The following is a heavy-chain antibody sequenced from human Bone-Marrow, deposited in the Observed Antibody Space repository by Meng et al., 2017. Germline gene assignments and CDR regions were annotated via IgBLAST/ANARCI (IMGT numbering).Heavy chain of an antibody. CDR3: ARAGYSSGWFAVRTAYYYGMDV. D-gene: IGHD6-19*01. J-gene: IGHJ6*02. Sequence: SVKVSCKASGGTFSSYAISWVRQAPGQGLEWMGGIIPIFGTANYAQKFQGRVTITTDESTSTAYMELSSLRSEDTAVYYCARAGYSSGWFAVRTAYYYGMDVWGQGTTVTVSS. CDR1: GGTFSSYA. CDR2: IIPIFGTA. V-gene: IGHV1-69*05.